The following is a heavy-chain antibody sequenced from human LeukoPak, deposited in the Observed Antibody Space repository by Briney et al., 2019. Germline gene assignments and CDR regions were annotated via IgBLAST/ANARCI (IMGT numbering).Heavy chain of an antibody. CDR1: GGSISSYY. Sequence: SETPSLTCTVSGGSISSYYWSWIRQPPGKGLEWIGYIYYSGSTNYNPSLKSRVTISVDTSKNQFSLKLSSVTAADTAVYYCARVVDTASDYWGQGTLVTVSS. CDR2: IYYSGST. V-gene: IGHV4-59*01. J-gene: IGHJ4*02. CDR3: ARVVDTASDY. D-gene: IGHD5-18*01.